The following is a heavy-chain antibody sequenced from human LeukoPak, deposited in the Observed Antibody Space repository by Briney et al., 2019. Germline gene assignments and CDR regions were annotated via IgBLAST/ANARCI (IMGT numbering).Heavy chain of an antibody. D-gene: IGHD2-15*01. Sequence: SETLSLTCTVSGDSINSGDYYWSLIRQPPGKGLEWIGYINYGGKAYYNPSLKSRVTISVDTSKNQFSLNMNSVTAADTAVYYCVRRGGGCSGGFCYFFFDYWGQGTLVTVSS. V-gene: IGHV4-30-4*01. CDR2: INYGGKA. CDR1: GDSINSGDYY. CDR3: VRRGGGCSGGFCYFFFDY. J-gene: IGHJ4*02.